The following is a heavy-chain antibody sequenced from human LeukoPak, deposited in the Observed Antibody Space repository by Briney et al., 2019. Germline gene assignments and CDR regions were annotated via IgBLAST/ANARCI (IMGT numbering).Heavy chain of an antibody. CDR3: ARGSRMYYDFWSDVAQTLGN. V-gene: IGHV1-24*01. D-gene: IGHD3-3*01. Sequence: ASVKVSCKVSGYTLTELSMHWVRQAPGKGLEWMGGFDPEDGETIYAQKFQGRVTMTEDTSTDTAYMELSSLRSEDTAVYYCARGSRMYYDFWSDVAQTLGNWGQGTLVTVSS. CDR2: FDPEDGET. J-gene: IGHJ4*02. CDR1: GYTLTELS.